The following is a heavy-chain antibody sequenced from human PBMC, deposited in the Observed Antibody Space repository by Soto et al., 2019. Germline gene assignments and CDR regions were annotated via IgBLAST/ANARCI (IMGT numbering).Heavy chain of an antibody. CDR2: ISANNGDT. D-gene: IGHD4-17*01. CDR1: GYMFTSFG. CDR3: ATDYEDRGLTTLIDI. J-gene: IGHJ3*02. Sequence: ASVKVSCKASGYMFTSFGISWVRQAPGQGLEWMGWISANNGDTNYAQKLRGRVTMTTDTSTNTAYMELRSLRSEDTAVYYCATDYEDRGLTTLIDIWGQGTKVTVSS. V-gene: IGHV1-18*01.